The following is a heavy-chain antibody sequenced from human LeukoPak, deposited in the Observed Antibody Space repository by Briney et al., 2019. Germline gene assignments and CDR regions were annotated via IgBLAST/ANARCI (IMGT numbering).Heavy chain of an antibody. Sequence: PGGSLRLSCAASGFTFSSYEMNWVRQAPGKGLEWVSYISSIGSTIYYADSVKGRFTISRDNAKNSLYLQMNSLRAEDTAVYYCARSGDYDSSGYYWRNYFDYWGQGTLVTVSS. J-gene: IGHJ4*02. D-gene: IGHD3-22*01. CDR1: GFTFSSYE. CDR3: ARSGDYDSSGYYWRNYFDY. V-gene: IGHV3-48*03. CDR2: ISSIGSTI.